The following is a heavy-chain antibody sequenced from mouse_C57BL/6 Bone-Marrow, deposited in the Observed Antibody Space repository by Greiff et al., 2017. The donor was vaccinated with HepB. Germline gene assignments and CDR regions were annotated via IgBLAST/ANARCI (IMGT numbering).Heavy chain of an antibody. D-gene: IGHD2-4*01. J-gene: IGHJ3*01. CDR2: IDPSDSYT. V-gene: IGHV1-59*01. CDR1: GYTFTSYW. CDR3: ARGGDYLFAY. Sequence: VQLQQSGTVLARPGASVKMSCKTSGYTFTSYWMHWVKQRPGQGLEWIGVIDPSDSYTNYNQKFKGKATLTVDTSSSTAYMQLSSLTSEDSAVYYCARGGDYLFAYWGQGTLVTVSA.